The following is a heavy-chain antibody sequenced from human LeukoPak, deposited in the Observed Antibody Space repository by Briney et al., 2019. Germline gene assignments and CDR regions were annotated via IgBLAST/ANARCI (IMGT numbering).Heavy chain of an antibody. V-gene: IGHV3-30-3*01. J-gene: IGHJ4*02. Sequence: GSSLRLSCAASGFTFSSYAMHWVRQAPGKGLEWVAVISYDGSNKYYADYVKGRFTISRDNSKNTLYLQMNSLRAEDTAVYYCGRDGYWGQGTLVTVSS. CDR2: ISYDGSNK. CDR1: GFTFSSYA. CDR3: GRDGY.